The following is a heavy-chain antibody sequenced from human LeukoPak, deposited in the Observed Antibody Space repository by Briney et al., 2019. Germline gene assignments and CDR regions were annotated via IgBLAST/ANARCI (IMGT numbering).Heavy chain of an antibody. CDR2: INWNSDSI. CDR3: AELGITMIGGV. J-gene: IGHJ6*04. CDR1: GFTFDDYA. D-gene: IGHD3-10*02. Sequence: QTGGSLRLSCAVSGFTFDDYAMHWVRQVPGKGLEWVSGINWNSDSIGYADSVKGRFTISRDNAKDSLYLQMNSLRAEDTAVYYCAELGITMIGGVWGKGTTVTISS. V-gene: IGHV3-9*01.